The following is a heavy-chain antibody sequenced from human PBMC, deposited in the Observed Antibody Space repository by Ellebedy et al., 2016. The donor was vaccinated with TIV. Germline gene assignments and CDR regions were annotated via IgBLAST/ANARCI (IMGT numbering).Heavy chain of an antibody. CDR3: VTDTSGNYSPAHRNYYYYYGMDV. D-gene: IGHD1-26*01. Sequence: ASVKVSCKAPGYTFSSFGLSWLRQAPGQGLEWMGWVSAYNGDTKYAQRFQGRVTMTADTATSTGYMELRSLRSDDTAVYYCVTDTSGNYSPAHRNYYYYYGMDVWGQGSLVTVSS. CDR1: GYTFSSFG. V-gene: IGHV1-18*04. CDR2: VSAYNGDT. J-gene: IGHJ6*02.